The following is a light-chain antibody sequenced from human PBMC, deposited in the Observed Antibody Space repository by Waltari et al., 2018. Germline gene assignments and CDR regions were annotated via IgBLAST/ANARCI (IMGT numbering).Light chain of an antibody. CDR3: QQSYGTPYT. Sequence: DIQMTQSPSSLSASVGDRVTITCRASQSIGIYLNWYQQKPGKAPNLLIYGASTLQSGVPSRFTGSGSGTDFTLTNSSLQPEDFATFYCQQSYGTPYTFGQGTQLEIK. J-gene: IGKJ2*01. CDR2: GAS. CDR1: QSIGIY. V-gene: IGKV1-39*01.